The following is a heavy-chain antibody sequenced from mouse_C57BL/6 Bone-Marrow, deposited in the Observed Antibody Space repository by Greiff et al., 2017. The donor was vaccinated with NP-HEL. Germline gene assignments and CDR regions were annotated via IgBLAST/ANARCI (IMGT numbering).Heavy chain of an antibody. CDR3: ARDCYGSLYYFDY. J-gene: IGHJ2*01. CDR1: GYTFTSYG. CDR2: IYPRSGNT. Sequence: QVHVKQSGAELARPGASVKLSCKASGYTFTSYGISWVKQRTGQGLEWIGEIYPRSGNTYYNEKFKGKATLTADKSSSTAYMELRSLTSEDSAVYFCARDCYGSLYYFDYWGQGTTLTVSS. D-gene: IGHD1-1*01. V-gene: IGHV1-81*01.